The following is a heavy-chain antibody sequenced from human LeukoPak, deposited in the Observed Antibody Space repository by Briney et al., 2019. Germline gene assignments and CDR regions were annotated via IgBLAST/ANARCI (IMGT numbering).Heavy chain of an antibody. Sequence: PGGSLRLSCAASGFTFSSYAMHWVRQAPGKGLEWVAVISYDGSNKYYADSVKGRFTISRDNAKSSLYLHINSLRAEDTAVYYCARDYYGDYYFDYWGQGSLVTVSS. CDR3: ARDYYGDYYFDY. D-gene: IGHD4-17*01. V-gene: IGHV3-30*04. CDR1: GFTFSSYA. J-gene: IGHJ4*02. CDR2: ISYDGSNK.